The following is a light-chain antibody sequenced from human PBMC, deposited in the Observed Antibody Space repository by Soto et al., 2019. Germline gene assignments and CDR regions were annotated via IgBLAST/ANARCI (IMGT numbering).Light chain of an antibody. CDR1: QGISSY. CDR3: EQLNSYPIT. Sequence: DIQLTQSPSFLSASVGDRVTITCRASQGISSYLAWYQQKPGKAPKLLIDAASTLQSGVPSRFSGSGAGTEFTLTISILQPEDFAPYCCEQLNSYPITFGQGTRLEIK. V-gene: IGKV1-9*01. CDR2: AAS. J-gene: IGKJ5*01.